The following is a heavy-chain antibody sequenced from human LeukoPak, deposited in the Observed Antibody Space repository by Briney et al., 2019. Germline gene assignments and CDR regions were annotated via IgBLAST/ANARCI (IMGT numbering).Heavy chain of an antibody. J-gene: IGHJ4*02. CDR3: ARTFVSGDGYKVGYFDY. V-gene: IGHV3-53*01. D-gene: IGHD5-24*01. CDR1: GFTFSNSY. Sequence: PGGSLILSCAASGFTFSNSYMSWVRQAPGKGLEWVSLIYPSGNIYYADSVKGRFTISRDNSKNTLFLQMNSLRAEDTAIYYCARTFVSGDGYKVGYFDYWGQGTLVTVSS. CDR2: IYPSGNI.